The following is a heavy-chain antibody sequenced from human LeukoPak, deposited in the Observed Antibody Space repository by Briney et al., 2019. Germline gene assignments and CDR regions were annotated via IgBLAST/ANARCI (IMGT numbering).Heavy chain of an antibody. D-gene: IGHD3-10*01. V-gene: IGHV4-34*01. J-gene: IGHJ4*02. Sequence: SETLSLTCTVSGGSISSYYWSWIRQPPGKGLEWIGEINHSGSTNYNPSLKSRVTISVDTSKNQFSLKLSSVTAADTAVYYCARQGTLYYYGSGRTRHFDYWGQGTLVTVSS. CDR1: GGSISSYY. CDR2: INHSGST. CDR3: ARQGTLYYYGSGRTRHFDY.